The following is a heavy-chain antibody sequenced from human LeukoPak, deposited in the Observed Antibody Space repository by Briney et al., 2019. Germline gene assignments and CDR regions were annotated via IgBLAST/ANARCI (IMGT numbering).Heavy chain of an antibody. V-gene: IGHV4-39*01. D-gene: IGHD3-3*01. CDR1: GGSISSYY. CDR2: IYYSGST. CDR3: ASPRITIFGVVDAFDI. Sequence: SETLSLTCTVSGGSISSYYWGWIRQPPGKGLEWIGSIYYSGSTYYNPSLKSRVTISVDTSKNQFSLKLSSVTAADTAVYYCASPRITIFGVVDAFDIWGQGTMVTVSS. J-gene: IGHJ3*02.